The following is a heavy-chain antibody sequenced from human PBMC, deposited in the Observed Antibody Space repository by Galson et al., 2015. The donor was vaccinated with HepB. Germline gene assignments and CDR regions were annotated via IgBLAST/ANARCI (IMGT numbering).Heavy chain of an antibody. CDR2: ISSSSSYT. J-gene: IGHJ5*02. Sequence: SLRLSCAASGFTFSDYYMSWIRQAPGKGLEWVSYISSSSSYTNYADSVKGRFTISRDNAKNSLYLQMNSLRAEDTAVYYCAREPTESDSSGYFPWFDPWGQGTLVTVSS. V-gene: IGHV3-11*06. CDR1: GFTFSDYY. CDR3: AREPTESDSSGYFPWFDP. D-gene: IGHD3-22*01.